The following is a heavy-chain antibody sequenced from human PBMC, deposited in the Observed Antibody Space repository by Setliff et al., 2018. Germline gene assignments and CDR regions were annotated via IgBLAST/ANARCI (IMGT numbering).Heavy chain of an antibody. D-gene: IGHD4-17*01. Sequence: SETLSLTCTVSGGSISSGSYFWSWIRQPAGKGLEWIGHIYIGGSANYNPSLKSRVTISVGTSKNQFALKLSSVTAADTAVYYCAGGRRYDYGWDFDYWGQGTLVTVSS. CDR1: GGSISSGSYF. CDR2: IYIGGSA. V-gene: IGHV4-61*09. J-gene: IGHJ4*02. CDR3: AGGRRYDYGWDFDY.